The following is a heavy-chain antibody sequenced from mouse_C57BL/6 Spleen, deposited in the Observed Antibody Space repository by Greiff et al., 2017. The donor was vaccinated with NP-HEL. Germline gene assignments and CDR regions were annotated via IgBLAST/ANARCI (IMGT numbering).Heavy chain of an antibody. V-gene: IGHV1-26*01. J-gene: IGHJ3*01. CDR2: INPNNGGT. D-gene: IGHD2-5*01. CDR3: ARDSNPGAY. CDR1: GYTFTDYY. Sequence: EVQLQQSGPELVKPGASVKISCKASGYTFTDYYMNWVKQSHGKSLEWIGDINPNNGGTSYNQKFKGKATLTVYKSSSTAYMELRSLTSEDAAVYYCARDSNPGAYWGQGTLVTVSA.